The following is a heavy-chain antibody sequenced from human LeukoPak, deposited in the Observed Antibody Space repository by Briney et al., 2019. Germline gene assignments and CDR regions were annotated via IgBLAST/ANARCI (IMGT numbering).Heavy chain of an antibody. J-gene: IGHJ5*02. CDR1: GFTFSNSA. Sequence: PGGSLRLSCVASGFTFSNSAMSWVRQAPGKGLEWVSSIDGSGGEIHYADSVKGRFTISRDNSKNTVYLQMNSLRDEDTAVFYCAKGGPFSTSSQKYFDPWGRGSLVIVS. D-gene: IGHD6-6*01. CDR2: IDGSGGEI. CDR3: AKGGPFSTSSQKYFDP. V-gene: IGHV3-23*01.